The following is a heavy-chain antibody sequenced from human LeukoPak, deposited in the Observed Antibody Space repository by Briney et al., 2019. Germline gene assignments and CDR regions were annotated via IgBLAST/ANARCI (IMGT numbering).Heavy chain of an antibody. Sequence: ASVKVSCKASGYTFTSYDVNWVRQATGQGLEGMGGMNPHTGTTNYEQKFQGRVTMTRDTSISTAYMELSNLRSDDTAVYYCARPTGDYDAGSGPNYHFDYWGQGTLVTVSS. V-gene: IGHV1-8*02. D-gene: IGHD3-3*01. CDR1: GYTFTSYD. CDR3: ARPTGDYDAGSGPNYHFDY. CDR2: MNPHTGTT. J-gene: IGHJ4*02.